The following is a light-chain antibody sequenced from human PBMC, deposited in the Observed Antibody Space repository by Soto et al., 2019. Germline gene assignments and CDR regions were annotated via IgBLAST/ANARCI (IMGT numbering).Light chain of an antibody. Sequence: DIQMTQSPSSLSASVGDRVTITCRASQGITNYLAWYQQKPGKVPRLLIYAASSLQSGVPSRISGSGSGTDFTLTISSLKTEDVATYYCQKYNIPPFTFGPGTKVDIK. V-gene: IGKV1-27*01. J-gene: IGKJ3*01. CDR3: QKYNIPPFT. CDR2: AAS. CDR1: QGITNY.